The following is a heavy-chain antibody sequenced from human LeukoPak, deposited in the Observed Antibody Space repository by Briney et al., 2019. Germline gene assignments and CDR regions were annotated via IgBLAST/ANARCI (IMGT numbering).Heavy chain of an antibody. D-gene: IGHD1-26*01. J-gene: IGHJ4*02. Sequence: GASVKVSCKASGYTFTGYYMHWVRQAPGQGLEWMGWINPNSGGTNYAQKFQDRVTMSRDVSTTTVDMELRSLTSEDTAVYYCAKDHMFRQRLSGSKGLDSWGQGTLVTVSS. CDR1: GYTFTGYY. CDR3: AKDHMFRQRLSGSKGLDS. CDR2: INPNSGGT. V-gene: IGHV1-2*02.